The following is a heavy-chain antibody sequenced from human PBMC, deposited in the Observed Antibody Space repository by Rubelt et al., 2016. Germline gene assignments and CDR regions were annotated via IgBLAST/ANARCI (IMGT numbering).Heavy chain of an antibody. D-gene: IGHD6-13*01. Sequence: EVQLVESGGGLVQPGGSLRLPCAASGFTFSSYWMSWVRQAPGKGLARVANIKQDGSEEYYVDSVKGRLTISRDNAKNSLYRQMNSLRAEDTDVYYCARDLGADSSSFGAFDIWGQGTMVTVSS. CDR2: IKQDGSEE. J-gene: IGHJ3*02. CDR1: GFTFSSYW. V-gene: IGHV3-7*03. CDR3: ARDLGADSSSFGAFDI.